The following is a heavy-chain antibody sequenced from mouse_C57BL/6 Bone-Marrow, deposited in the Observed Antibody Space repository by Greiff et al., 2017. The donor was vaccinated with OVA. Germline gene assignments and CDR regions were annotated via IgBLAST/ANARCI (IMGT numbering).Heavy chain of an antibody. CDR2: ISYDGSN. CDR1: GYSITSGYY. V-gene: IGHV3-6*01. Sequence: EVKLQESGPGLVKPSQSLSLTCSVTGYSITSGYYWNWIRQFPGNKLEWMGYISYDGSNNYNPSLKNRISITRDTSKNQFFLKLNSVTTEDTATYYCERSAYYSNYDYYAMDYWGQGTSVTVSS. J-gene: IGHJ4*01. D-gene: IGHD2-5*01. CDR3: ERSAYYSNYDYYAMDY.